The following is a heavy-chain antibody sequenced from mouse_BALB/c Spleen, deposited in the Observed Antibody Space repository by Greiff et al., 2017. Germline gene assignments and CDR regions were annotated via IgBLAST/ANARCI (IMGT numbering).Heavy chain of an antibody. J-gene: IGHJ4*01. CDR3: ARWGLYYYGSNAMDY. CDR1: GYTFTDYY. V-gene: IGHV1-77*01. CDR2: IYPGSGNT. Sequence: QVQLKQSGAELARPGASVKLSCKASGYTFTDYYINWVKQRTGQGLEWIGEIYPGSGNTYYNEKFKGKATLTADKSSSTAYMQLSSLTSEDSAVYFCARWGLYYYGSNAMDYWGQGTSVTVSS. D-gene: IGHD1-1*01.